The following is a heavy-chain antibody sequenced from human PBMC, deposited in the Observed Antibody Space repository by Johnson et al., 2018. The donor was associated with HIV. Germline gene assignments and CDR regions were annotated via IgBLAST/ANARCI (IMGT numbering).Heavy chain of an antibody. Sequence: EQLVESGGGLVQPGGSLKLSCAASGFTFSASGMHWVRQASGKGLEWVDHIRSKANNYATAYAAPVKGRFTISRDDSKNTAYLQMNSLKTEDTAVYYCTRRYSISSRGYDIWGQGTLVTVSS. J-gene: IGHJ3*02. CDR1: GFTFSASG. CDR2: IRSKANNYAT. V-gene: IGHV3-73*01. CDR3: TRRYSISSRGYDI. D-gene: IGHD6-6*01.